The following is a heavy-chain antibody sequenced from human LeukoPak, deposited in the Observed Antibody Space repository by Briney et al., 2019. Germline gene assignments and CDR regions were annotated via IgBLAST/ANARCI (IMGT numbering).Heavy chain of an antibody. D-gene: IGHD6-19*01. CDR1: GFTFSSYG. J-gene: IGHJ5*02. Sequence: GGSLRLSCAASGFTFSSYGMHWVRQAPGKGLEWVAVISYDGSNRYYADSVKGRFTISRDNSKNTPYLQMNSLRAEDTAVYYCAKAAVAGVLYNWFDPWGQGTLVTVSS. CDR2: ISYDGSNR. CDR3: AKAAVAGVLYNWFDP. V-gene: IGHV3-30*18.